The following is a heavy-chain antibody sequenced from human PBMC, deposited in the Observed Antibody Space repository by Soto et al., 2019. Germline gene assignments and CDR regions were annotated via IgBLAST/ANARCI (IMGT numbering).Heavy chain of an antibody. CDR3: ARDDGVAGTNY. D-gene: IGHD6-19*01. J-gene: IGHJ4*02. CDR2: IYYNGNT. Sequence: PSETLSLTCTVSSGSINSGGYYWSWIRQHPGKGLEWIGYIYYNGNTYYNPSLQSRLTISRDTPKNQFSLKLNSVTAADTAVYYCARDDGVAGTNYWGQGTLVTVSS. CDR1: SGSINSGGYY. V-gene: IGHV4-31*03.